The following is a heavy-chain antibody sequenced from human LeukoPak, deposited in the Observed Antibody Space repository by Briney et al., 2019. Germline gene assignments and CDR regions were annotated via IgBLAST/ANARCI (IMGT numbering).Heavy chain of an antibody. V-gene: IGHV3-30*02. CDR3: AIDIQEWLIAR. J-gene: IGHJ4*02. Sequence: GGSPRLSCAASGFSFSSYGFHWARQAPGKGLEWVAFIRNDGGNEYYADSVKGRFSISRDNPKNRVCLQMNSLTPEDTAVYYCAIDIQEWLIARWGQGRLVTVSS. CDR2: IRNDGGNE. CDR1: GFSFSSYG. D-gene: IGHD6-19*01.